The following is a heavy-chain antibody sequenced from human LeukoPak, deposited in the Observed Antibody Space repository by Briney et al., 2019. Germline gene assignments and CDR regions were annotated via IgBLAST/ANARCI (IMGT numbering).Heavy chain of an antibody. D-gene: IGHD5-12*01. V-gene: IGHV3-7*02. CDR3: AKGSNRGVATIDY. Sequence: PGGSLRLSCAASGFTFRSYWMSWVRQAPGKGLEWVANINQNGSEKYYVDSVKGRFTISRDNAKNSLYLQMNSLRAEDTAVYYCAKGSNRGVATIDYWGQGTLVTVSS. CDR2: INQNGSEK. CDR1: GFTFRSYW. J-gene: IGHJ4*02.